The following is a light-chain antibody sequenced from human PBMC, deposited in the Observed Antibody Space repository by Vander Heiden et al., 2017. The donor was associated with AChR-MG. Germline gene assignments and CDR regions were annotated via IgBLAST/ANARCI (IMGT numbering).Light chain of an antibody. CDR1: SSDVGGYNY. CDR3: CSYAGNYAYV. Sequence: QSALTQPRSVSGSPGQSVTISCTGTSSDVGGYNYVSWYQQHPGQAPKLVIFDVIRRPSGVHDRFSGSKSGNTASLTISGLQAEDDADDYCCSYAGNYAYVFGGGTKVTVL. CDR2: DVI. J-gene: IGLJ1*01. V-gene: IGLV2-11*01.